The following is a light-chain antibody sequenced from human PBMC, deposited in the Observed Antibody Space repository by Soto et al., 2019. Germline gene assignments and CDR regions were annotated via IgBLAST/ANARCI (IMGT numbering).Light chain of an antibody. CDR1: STDVGGYNY. CDR3: CSYAGSDTLYV. J-gene: IGLJ1*01. V-gene: IGLV2-11*01. Sequence: QSALTQPRSVSGSPGQSVTISCTGTSTDVGGYNYVSWYQQHPGKVPKLMIYDVSKRPSGVPDRFSGSKSGNMASLTISGLQAEDEADYYCCSYAGSDTLYVFGSGTKLTVL. CDR2: DVS.